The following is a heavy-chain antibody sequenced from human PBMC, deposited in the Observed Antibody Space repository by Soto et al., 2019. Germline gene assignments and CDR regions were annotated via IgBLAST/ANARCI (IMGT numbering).Heavy chain of an antibody. Sequence: VASVKVSCKASGYRFTGYGLHWVRQAPGQGLQWMGWINPKSGATDYAQKFQGRVAMTRDTSISTAYMEMSRLRSDDTPIYYCARDGRGMDVWGQGTSVTVSS. CDR3: ARDGRGMDV. CDR2: INPKSGAT. J-gene: IGHJ6*02. V-gene: IGHV1-2*02. CDR1: GYRFTGYG. D-gene: IGHD5-12*01.